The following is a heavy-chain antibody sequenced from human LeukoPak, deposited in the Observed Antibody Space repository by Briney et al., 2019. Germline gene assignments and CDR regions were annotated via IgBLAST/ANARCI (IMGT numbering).Heavy chain of an antibody. V-gene: IGHV3-30*02. CDR1: GFTFSSYG. CDR2: IWYDGSNK. D-gene: IGHD6-19*01. CDR3: AKGMGIAVAGDY. Sequence: GGSLRLSCAASGFTFSSYGMHWVRQAPGKGLEWVAVIWYDGSNKYYADSVKGRFTISRDNSKNTLYLQMNSLRAEDTAVYYCAKGMGIAVAGDYWGQGTLVTVSS. J-gene: IGHJ4*02.